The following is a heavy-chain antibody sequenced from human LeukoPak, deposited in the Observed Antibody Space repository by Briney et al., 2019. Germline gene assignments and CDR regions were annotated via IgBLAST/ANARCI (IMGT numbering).Heavy chain of an antibody. D-gene: IGHD6-13*01. V-gene: IGHV4-59*01. CDR3: ARGPLGSSWYEY. J-gene: IGHJ4*02. Sequence: ASETLSLTRTVSGGSISGYYWSWIRQPPGKGLEWVGYIYYSASTNYNPSLKSRVTISVVTSKNQVSLKLSSVTAADTAVYYCARGPLGSSWYEYWGQGTLVIVSS. CDR2: IYYSAST. CDR1: GGSISGYY.